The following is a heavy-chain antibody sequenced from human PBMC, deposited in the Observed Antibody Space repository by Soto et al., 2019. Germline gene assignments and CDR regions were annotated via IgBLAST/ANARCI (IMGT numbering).Heavy chain of an antibody. CDR2: ISGSGGST. Sequence: EVQLLESGGGLVQPGGSLRLSCAASGFTFSSYAMSWVRQAPGKGLEWVSAISGSGGSTYYADSVKGRFTISRDNSKNTLYLQMNRLSAEDTAVYYCAKDRWQWLGFNYWGQGTLVTVSS. D-gene: IGHD6-19*01. V-gene: IGHV3-23*01. CDR1: GFTFSSYA. J-gene: IGHJ4*02. CDR3: AKDRWQWLGFNY.